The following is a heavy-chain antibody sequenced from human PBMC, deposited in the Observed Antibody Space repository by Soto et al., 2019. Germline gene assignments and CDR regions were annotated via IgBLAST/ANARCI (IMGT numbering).Heavy chain of an antibody. CDR2: IYYSGST. Sequence: ASETLSLTCTVSDGSISSGDYYWSWIRQPPGKGLEWIGYIYYSGSTYYNPSLKSRVTISVDTSKNQFSLKLSSVTAADTAVYYCARDRGSGRPQTSSWFDPWGQGTLVTSPQ. CDR1: DGSISSGDYY. D-gene: IGHD6-19*01. J-gene: IGHJ5*02. V-gene: IGHV4-30-4*01. CDR3: ARDRGSGRPQTSSWFDP.